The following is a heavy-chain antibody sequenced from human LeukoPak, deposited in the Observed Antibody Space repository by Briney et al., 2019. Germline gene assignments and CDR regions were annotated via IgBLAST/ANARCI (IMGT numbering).Heavy chain of an antibody. CDR1: GYTFTSYY. J-gene: IGHJ6*03. D-gene: IGHD3-3*01. CDR2: INPSGGST. V-gene: IGHV1-46*01. Sequence: GASVKVSCKASGYTFTSYYMHWVRQAPGQGLEWMGIINPSGGSTSYAQKFQGRVTVTRDTSTSTVYMELSSLRSEDTAVYYCARDLELRFLEWSRSNYYYYYMDVWGKGTTVTVSS. CDR3: ARDLELRFLEWSRSNYYYYYMDV.